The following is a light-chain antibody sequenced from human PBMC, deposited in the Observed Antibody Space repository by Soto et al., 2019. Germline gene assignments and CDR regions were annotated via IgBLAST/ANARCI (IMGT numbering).Light chain of an antibody. CDR1: SSDVGGYNY. Sequence: SALTQPASVSGSPGQSTTTSCTGTSSDVGGYNYVSWYQQHPGKAPKFMIYDVSNRPSGVSNRFSGSKSGNTASLTISGLQAEDEADYYCSSYTSSSTLYVFGTGTKLTVL. CDR3: SSYTSSSTLYV. V-gene: IGLV2-14*01. J-gene: IGLJ1*01. CDR2: DVS.